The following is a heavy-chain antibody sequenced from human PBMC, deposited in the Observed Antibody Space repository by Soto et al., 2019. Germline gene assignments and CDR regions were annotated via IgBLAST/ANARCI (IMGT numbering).Heavy chain of an antibody. Sequence: GGSLRLSCAASGFTFTRYSMNWVRQAPGKGLEWVSSISSTTNYIYYRDSMKGRFIISRDNDKNSLYLEMNSLTAEDTALYYCARESEDLTSNFDYWGQGTLVTVSS. J-gene: IGHJ4*02. CDR2: ISSTTNYI. CDR1: GFTFTRYS. CDR3: ARESEDLTSNFDY. V-gene: IGHV3-21*06.